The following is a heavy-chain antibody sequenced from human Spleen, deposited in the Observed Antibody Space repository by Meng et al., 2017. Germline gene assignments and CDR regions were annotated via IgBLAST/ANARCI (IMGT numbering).Heavy chain of an antibody. CDR3: ARDNYSITMIVLNYYYYGMDV. CDR2: INPNSGGT. D-gene: IGHD3-22*01. CDR1: GYTFTNYA. V-gene: IGHV1-2*02. Sequence: ASVKVSCKASGYTFTNYAISWVRQAPGQGLEWMGWINPNSGGTNYAQKFQGRVTMTRDTSISTAYMELSRLRSDDTAVYYCARDNYSITMIVLNYYYYGMDVWGQGTTVTVSS. J-gene: IGHJ6*02.